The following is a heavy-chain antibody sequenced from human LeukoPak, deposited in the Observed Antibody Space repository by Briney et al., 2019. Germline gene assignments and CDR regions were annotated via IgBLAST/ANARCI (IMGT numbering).Heavy chain of an antibody. CDR2: INHSGST. CDR3: AGGTYYYFDY. V-gene: IGHV4-34*01. CDR1: GGSFSDYY. D-gene: IGHD1-26*01. J-gene: IGHJ4*02. Sequence: PSETLSLTCAVYGGSFSDYYWSWIRQPPGKGLEWIGEINHSGSTNYNPSLKSRVTISVDTSKNQFSLNLRSVTAADTAIYYCAGGTYYYFDYWGQGTLVTVSS.